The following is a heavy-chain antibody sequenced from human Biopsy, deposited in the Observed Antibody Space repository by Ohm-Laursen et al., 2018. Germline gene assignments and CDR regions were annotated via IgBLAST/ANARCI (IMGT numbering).Heavy chain of an antibody. D-gene: IGHD2-15*01. J-gene: IGHJ4*02. CDR2: IIPLFGTT. Sequence: SSVKVSCKASGGTFSDYAISWLRQAPGQGLEWMGGIIPLFGTTNYAQKFQGRVTITADKSTGTAYMELSSLTSEDTAMFYCAREAIGYQLPCDDWGQGTLVTVSS. V-gene: IGHV1-69*06. CDR1: GGTFSDYA. CDR3: AREAIGYQLPCDD.